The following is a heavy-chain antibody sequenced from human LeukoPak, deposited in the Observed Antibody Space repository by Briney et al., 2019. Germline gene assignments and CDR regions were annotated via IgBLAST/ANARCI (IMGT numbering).Heavy chain of an antibody. CDR1: GGSISSGSYY. V-gene: IGHV4-61*02. CDR2: IYSSGST. J-gene: IGHJ4*02. D-gene: IGHD6-13*01. Sequence: SETLSLTCTVSGGSISSGSYYWSWIRQPAGKGLEWIGRIYSSGSTNYSPSLKSRVTMSVDTSKNQFSLKLSSVTAADTAVYYCARDVVAAAGSFDYWGQGTQVTVSS. CDR3: ARDVVAAAGSFDY.